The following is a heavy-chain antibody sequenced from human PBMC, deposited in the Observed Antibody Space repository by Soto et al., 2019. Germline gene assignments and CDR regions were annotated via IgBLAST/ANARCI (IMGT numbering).Heavy chain of an antibody. Sequence: PGGSLRLSCAASGFTFSSYAMHWVRQAPGKGLEYVSDITSNGGNTDYASSVKGRFTISRDNSKNTLYLQMGSLRAEDMAVYYCARRIQFGYGRDVWGQGTTVTVSS. CDR3: ARRIQFGYGRDV. J-gene: IGHJ6*02. V-gene: IGHV3-64*01. D-gene: IGHD3-16*01. CDR2: ITSNGGNT. CDR1: GFTFSSYA.